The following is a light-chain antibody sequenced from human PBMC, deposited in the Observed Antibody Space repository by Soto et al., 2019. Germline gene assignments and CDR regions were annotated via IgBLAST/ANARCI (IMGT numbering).Light chain of an antibody. CDR3: QQYNYNPWT. J-gene: IGKJ1*01. CDR2: KAS. Sequence: DVQMTQSPSTLSASIGDRVTITCRASQNIINWLAWYQQKRGKAPKLLIYKASSSESGVPSRFSGSGSGTEFTLTISSLQPDDFATYYCQQYNYNPWTFGQGTKVDIK. V-gene: IGKV1-5*03. CDR1: QNIINW.